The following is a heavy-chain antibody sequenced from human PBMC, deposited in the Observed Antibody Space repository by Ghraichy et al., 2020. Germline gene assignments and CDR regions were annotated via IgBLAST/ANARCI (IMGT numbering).Heavy chain of an antibody. V-gene: IGHV3-21*01. CDR2: ISSSRSYI. J-gene: IGHJ6*02. D-gene: IGHD5-18*01. Sequence: GESLNISCAASGFTFSSYSMNWVRQAPGKGLEWVSSISSSRSYIYYADSVKGRFTISRDNAKNSLYLQMNSLRAEDTAVYYCARDSVADTAMVPYYYYGMDVWGQGTTVTVSS. CDR1: GFTFSSYS. CDR3: ARDSVADTAMVPYYYYGMDV.